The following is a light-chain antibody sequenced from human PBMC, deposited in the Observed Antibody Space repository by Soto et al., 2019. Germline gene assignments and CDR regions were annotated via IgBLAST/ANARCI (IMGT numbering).Light chain of an antibody. Sequence: RVMTQSPDTLSVSPGERATLSCRASETVRSNLAWYQQKPGQAPRLLIYAASTRATGIPARFIGNGSGTEFTLTISSLQSEDFAVYYCQQYNNCWTFGQGTKVEIK. V-gene: IGKV3D-15*01. J-gene: IGKJ1*01. CDR2: AAS. CDR1: ETVRSN. CDR3: QQYNNCWT.